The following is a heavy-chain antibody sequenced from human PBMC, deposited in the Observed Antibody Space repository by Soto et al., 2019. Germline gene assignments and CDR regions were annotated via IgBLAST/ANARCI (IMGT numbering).Heavy chain of an antibody. CDR2: INPDNGNT. V-gene: IGHV1-3*01. Sequence: ASVKVSCKASGYTFTRYTMNWVRQAPGQRLEWMGWINPDNGNTKSSQKFQDRVIITRDTSASTAYMDLSSLRSEDTAVYYCARGIAPGQLDPPGPVTVFTVSS. D-gene: IGHD2-15*01. J-gene: IGHJ5*02. CDR3: ARGIAPGQLDP. CDR1: GYTFTRYT.